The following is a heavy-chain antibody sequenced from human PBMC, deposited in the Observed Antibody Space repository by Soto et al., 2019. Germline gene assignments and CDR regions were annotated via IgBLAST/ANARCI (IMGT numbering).Heavy chain of an antibody. CDR1: GFTFSSYS. CDR3: ARDVQLQSFDY. Sequence: GGSLRLSCVASGFTFSSYSMNWVRQAPGKGLVWVSRINNDGRSTSYADSVKGRFTASRDNAKNTLYLQMNSLRAEDTAVYYCARDVQLQSFDYWGQGTLVTVSS. D-gene: IGHD5-18*01. CDR2: INNDGRST. V-gene: IGHV3-74*01. J-gene: IGHJ4*02.